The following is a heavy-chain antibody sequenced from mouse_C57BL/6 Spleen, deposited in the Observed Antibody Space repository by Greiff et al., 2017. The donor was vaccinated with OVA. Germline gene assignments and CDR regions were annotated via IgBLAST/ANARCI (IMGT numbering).Heavy chain of an antibody. J-gene: IGHJ2*01. Sequence: EVQLQQSGPELVKPGASVKIPCKASGYTFTDYNMDWVKQSHGKSLEWIGDINPNNGGTIYNQKFKGKATLTVDKSSSTAYMELRSLTSEDTAVYYCARRPMVTTRYYFDYWGQGTTLTVSS. V-gene: IGHV1-18*01. CDR1: GYTFTDYN. D-gene: IGHD2-2*01. CDR3: ARRPMVTTRYYFDY. CDR2: INPNNGGT.